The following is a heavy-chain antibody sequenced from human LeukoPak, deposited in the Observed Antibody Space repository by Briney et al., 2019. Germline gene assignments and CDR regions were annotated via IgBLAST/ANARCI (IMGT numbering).Heavy chain of an antibody. Sequence: GGSLRLSCAASGFTFNNAWMSWVRQAPGKGLEWVAVISYDGSNKYYADSVKGRFTISRDNSKNTLYLQMNSLRAEDTAVYYCAKDSGWLGAYYYYYGMDVWGQGTTVTVSS. V-gene: IGHV3-30*18. D-gene: IGHD3-10*01. CDR1: GFTFNNAW. CDR3: AKDSGWLGAYYYYYGMDV. CDR2: ISYDGSNK. J-gene: IGHJ6*02.